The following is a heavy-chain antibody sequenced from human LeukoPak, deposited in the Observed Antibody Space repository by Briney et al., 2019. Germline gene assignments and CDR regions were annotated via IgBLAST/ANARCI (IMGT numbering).Heavy chain of an antibody. V-gene: IGHV1-46*01. Sequence: EASVKVSCKASGYTFTSYYMHWVRQAPGQGLEWMGIINPSGGSTSYAQKFQGRVTMTRDTSTSTVYMELSSLRSEDTAVYYCAGDIDFGVVRGREAGDYWGQGTLVTVSS. CDR3: AGDIDFGVVRGREAGDY. CDR1: GYTFTSYY. J-gene: IGHJ4*02. D-gene: IGHD3-3*01. CDR2: INPSGGST.